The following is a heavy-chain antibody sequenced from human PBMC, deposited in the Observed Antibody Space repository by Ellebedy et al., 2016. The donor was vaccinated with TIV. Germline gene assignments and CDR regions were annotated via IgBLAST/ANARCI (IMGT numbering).Heavy chain of an antibody. CDR1: GFIISGDW. CDR3: VRWGDYEGWDL. D-gene: IGHD3-22*01. Sequence: GESLKISCAASGFIISGDWMSWVRQAPGKGLEWVAHINPDGSAEYYVDSVKGRFTMSRDNSRSSAYLEMNSLRAEDSAVYYCVRWGDYEGWDLWGQGTLATVSS. CDR2: INPDGSAE. J-gene: IGHJ5*02. V-gene: IGHV3-7*01.